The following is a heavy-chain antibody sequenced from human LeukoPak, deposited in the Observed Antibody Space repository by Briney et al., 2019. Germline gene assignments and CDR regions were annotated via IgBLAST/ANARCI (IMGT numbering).Heavy chain of an antibody. CDR1: GGSFSGYY. D-gene: IGHD2-2*01. CDR3: AGFNCSSTSCPSSESDY. Sequence: PSETLSLTCAVYGGSFSGYYWSWIRQPPGKGLEWIGEINHSGSTNYNPSLKSRVTISVDTSKNQFSLKLSSVTAADTAVYYCAGFNCSSTSCPSSESDYWGQGTLVTVSS. CDR2: INHSGST. J-gene: IGHJ4*02. V-gene: IGHV4-34*01.